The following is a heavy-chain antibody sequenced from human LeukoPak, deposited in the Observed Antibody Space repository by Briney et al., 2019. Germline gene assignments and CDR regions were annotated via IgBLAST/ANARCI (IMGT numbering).Heavy chain of an antibody. V-gene: IGHV5-51*01. CDR1: GYSFTNYW. J-gene: IGHJ3*01. CDR3: ARPSAYGEDAFDV. D-gene: IGHD2-21*01. Sequence: GESLKISCKGSGYSFTNYWIGWGRQMPGKGLEWTGIIYPIDSDTRYSPSFRGQVTFSADKSISTAYLQWSSLKASDTAMYYCARPSAYGEDAFDVWGQGTMVTVSS. CDR2: IYPIDSDT.